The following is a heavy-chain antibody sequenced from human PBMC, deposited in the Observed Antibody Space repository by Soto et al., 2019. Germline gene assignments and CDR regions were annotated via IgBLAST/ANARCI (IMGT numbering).Heavy chain of an antibody. CDR2: IYYSGST. CDR3: ERAEIMGWFDP. D-gene: IGHD3-16*01. V-gene: IGHV4-31*01. J-gene: IGHJ5*02. Sequence: QVQLQESGPGLVKPSQTLSLTCTVSGGSISSGGYYWSWIRQHPGKGLERIGSIYYSGSTYYNPSLKSLVTLSVDPSKHQFYLKLSSVTAADTAVYYCERAEIMGWFDPWGQGTLVTVSS. CDR1: GGSISSGGYY.